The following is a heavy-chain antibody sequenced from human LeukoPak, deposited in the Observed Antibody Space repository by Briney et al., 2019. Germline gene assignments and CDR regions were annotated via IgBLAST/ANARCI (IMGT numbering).Heavy chain of an antibody. V-gene: IGHV4-59*01. CDR2: VYYSGST. D-gene: IGHD6-13*01. CDR1: GGSISSYY. CDR3: ARLYSSSWYKAFDI. J-gene: IGHJ3*02. Sequence: SETLSPTCTVSGGSISSYYWSWSRQPAGKGLEWIGDVYYSGSTNYNPSLKSRVTISVDTSKNQFSLKLSSVTTADTAVYYCARLYSSSWYKAFDIWGQGTMVTVSS.